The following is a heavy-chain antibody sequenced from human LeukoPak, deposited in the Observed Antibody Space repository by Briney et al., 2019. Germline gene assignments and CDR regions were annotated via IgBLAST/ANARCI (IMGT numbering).Heavy chain of an antibody. CDR1: GFTVSSNN. D-gene: IGHD4-11*01. V-gene: IGHV3-66*01. CDR3: ASSRPLQAFDI. J-gene: IGHJ3*02. Sequence: QSGGSLRLSCAASGFTVSSNNMSWVRQAPGKGLEWVSVIYSGGSTYYADSVKGRFTISRDNSKNTLYLQMNSLRAEDTAVYYCASSRPLQAFDIWGQGTMVTVSS. CDR2: IYSGGST.